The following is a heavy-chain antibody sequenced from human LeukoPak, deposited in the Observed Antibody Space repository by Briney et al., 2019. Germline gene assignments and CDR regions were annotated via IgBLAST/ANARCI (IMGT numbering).Heavy chain of an antibody. D-gene: IGHD3-3*01. V-gene: IGHV1-18*01. Sequence: GASVKVSCKASGYTFTSYGISWVRQAPGQGLEWMGWISAYNGNTNYAQKLQGRVTMTTDTSTSTAYMELRSLRSDDTAVYYCARDSFIPYEFSVPRGDYWGQGTLVTVSS. CDR2: ISAYNGNT. CDR1: GYTFTSYG. J-gene: IGHJ4*02. CDR3: ARDSFIPYEFSVPRGDY.